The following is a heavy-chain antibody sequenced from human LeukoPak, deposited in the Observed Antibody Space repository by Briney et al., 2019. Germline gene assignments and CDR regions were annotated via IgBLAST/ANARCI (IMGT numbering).Heavy chain of an antibody. D-gene: IGHD6-13*01. CDR3: ASLDPGIAAAGTDAFDI. CDR1: GGTFSSYA. V-gene: IGHV1-69*05. Sequence: SVKVSCKASGGTFSSYAISWVRQAPGQGLEWMGGIIPIFGTANYAQKLQGRVTMTTDTSTSTAYMELRSLRSDDTAVYYCASLDPGIAAAGTDAFDIWGQGTMVTVSS. CDR2: IIPIFGTA. J-gene: IGHJ3*02.